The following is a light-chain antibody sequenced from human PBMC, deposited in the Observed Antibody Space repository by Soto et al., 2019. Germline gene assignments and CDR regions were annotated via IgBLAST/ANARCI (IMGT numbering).Light chain of an antibody. Sequence: QSALTQPASVSGSPGQSITISCTGTSSDVGGYNYVSWYQQHPGKAPKLMIYDVSNRPSRVSNRFSGSKSGNTASLTISGLQAEDEADYYCTSYTNSEDVVFGGGTKLTVL. V-gene: IGLV2-14*01. CDR2: DVS. J-gene: IGLJ2*01. CDR3: TSYTNSEDVV. CDR1: SSDVGGYNY.